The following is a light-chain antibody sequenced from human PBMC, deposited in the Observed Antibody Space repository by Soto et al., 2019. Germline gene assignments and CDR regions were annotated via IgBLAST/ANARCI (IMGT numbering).Light chain of an antibody. Sequence: DIQMTQSPSSLSASVGDTVTMTCRASQSIALSVNWYQQKPGKAPKLLIYVAFTLESGVPSRFSGSGSGTEFTLTISSLQPEDFATYYCQQNFRSPVTFGTGTRLEIK. CDR3: QQNFRSPVT. CDR2: VAF. J-gene: IGKJ5*01. V-gene: IGKV1-39*01. CDR1: QSIALS.